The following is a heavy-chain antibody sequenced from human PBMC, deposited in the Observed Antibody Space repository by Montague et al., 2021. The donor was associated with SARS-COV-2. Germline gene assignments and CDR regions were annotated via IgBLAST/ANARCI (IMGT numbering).Heavy chain of an antibody. CDR1: NASITTSNW. D-gene: IGHD3-10*01. V-gene: IGHV4/OR15-8*01. CDR2: IHHSGTL. CDR3: ARRIRITVFRGVPLTTHSLES. Sequence: SETLSLTCTVSNASITTSNWWTWVRQAPGKVLEWVGEIHHSGTLNYNPSLKSRTTISVDTSKNHFSLNLNSVTAADTALYFCARRIRITVFRGVPLTTHSLESWGQGIMVTVSS. J-gene: IGHJ4*02.